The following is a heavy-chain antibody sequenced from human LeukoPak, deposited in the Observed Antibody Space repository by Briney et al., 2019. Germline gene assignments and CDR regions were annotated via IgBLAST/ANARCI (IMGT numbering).Heavy chain of an antibody. Sequence: SETLSLTCTVSGYSISSGYYWGWIRQPPGKGLEWIGSIYHSGSTYYNPSLKSRVTISVDTSKNQFSLKLSSVTAADTAVYYCARGSLYGDLDYWGQGTLVTVSS. J-gene: IGHJ4*02. CDR1: GYSISSGYY. V-gene: IGHV4-38-2*02. CDR3: ARGSLYGDLDY. CDR2: IYHSGST. D-gene: IGHD4-17*01.